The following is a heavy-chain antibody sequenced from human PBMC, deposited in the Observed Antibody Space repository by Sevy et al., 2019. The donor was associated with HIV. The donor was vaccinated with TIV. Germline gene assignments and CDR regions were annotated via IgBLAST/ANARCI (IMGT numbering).Heavy chain of an antibody. CDR1: GFIFSSYA. CDR3: ARPNRWGSKDYYGMDV. CDR2: ISYDGSNK. Sequence: GGSLRLSCAASGFIFSSYAMRWVRQAPGKGLEWVAVISYDGSNKYYADSVKGRFTISRDNSKNTLYLQMNSLRAEDTAVYYCARPNRWGSKDYYGMDVWGQGTTVTVSS. V-gene: IGHV3-30*04. D-gene: IGHD3-16*01. J-gene: IGHJ6*02.